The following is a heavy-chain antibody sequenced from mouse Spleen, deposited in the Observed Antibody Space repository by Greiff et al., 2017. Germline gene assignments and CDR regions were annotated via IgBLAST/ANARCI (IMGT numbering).Heavy chain of an antibody. CDR3: ARHHYDPSWFAY. D-gene: IGHD2-4*01. Sequence: EVKVVESGGGLVKPGGSLKLSCAASGFTFSSYAMSWVRQTPEKRLEWVATISSGGSYTYYPDSVKGRFTISRDNAKNTLYLQMSSLRSEDTAMYYCARHHYDPSWFAYWGQGTLVTVSA. CDR1: GFTFSSYA. CDR2: ISSGGSYT. J-gene: IGHJ3*01. V-gene: IGHV5-9-3*01.